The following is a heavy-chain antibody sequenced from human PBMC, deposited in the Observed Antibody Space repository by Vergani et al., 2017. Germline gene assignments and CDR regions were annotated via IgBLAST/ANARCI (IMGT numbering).Heavy chain of an antibody. V-gene: IGHV4-39*07. CDR3: ARCIRRLYFPVEFDY. D-gene: IGHD2/OR15-2a*01. CDR1: GGSISSSSYY. J-gene: IGHJ4*02. CDR2: IYYSGST. Sequence: QLQLQESGPGLVKPSETLSLTCTVSGGSISSSSYYWGWIRQPPGKGLEWIGSIYYSGSTYYNPSLKSRVTISVDTSKNQFSLKLSSVTAADTAVYYCARCIRRLYFPVEFDYWGQGTRVTVSS.